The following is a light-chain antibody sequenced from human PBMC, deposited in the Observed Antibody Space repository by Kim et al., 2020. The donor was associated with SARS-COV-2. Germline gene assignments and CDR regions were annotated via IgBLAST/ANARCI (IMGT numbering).Light chain of an antibody. Sequence: CPEERATLSCRASQSVNNNLAWYQQKLGQAPRRLIYGASTRAPGIPAKFSGSGSGTEFTLTISSLQSEDFAVYYCQQYNEWPPITFGQGTRLEIK. J-gene: IGKJ5*01. CDR2: GAS. CDR3: QQYNEWPPIT. V-gene: IGKV3-15*01. CDR1: QSVNNN.